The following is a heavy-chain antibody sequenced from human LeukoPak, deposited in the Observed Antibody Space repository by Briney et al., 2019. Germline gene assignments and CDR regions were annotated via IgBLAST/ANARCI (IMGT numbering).Heavy chain of an antibody. D-gene: IGHD3-3*01. V-gene: IGHV3-30*19. Sequence: GGSLRLSCAASGFTFSSYGMHWVRQAPGKGLEWVAVISYDGSNKYYADSVKGRFTISRDNSKNTLYLQMNSLRAEDTAVYYCARDTDFTIFGVVIPYFDYWGQGTLVTVSS. J-gene: IGHJ4*02. CDR2: ISYDGSNK. CDR3: ARDTDFTIFGVVIPYFDY. CDR1: GFTFSSYG.